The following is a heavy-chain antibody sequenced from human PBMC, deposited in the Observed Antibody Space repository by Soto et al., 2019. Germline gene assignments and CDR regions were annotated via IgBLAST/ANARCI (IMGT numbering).Heavy chain of an antibody. Sequence: PGGSLRLSCAASGFTFSNAWMSWVRQAPGKGLEWVGRIKSKTDGGTTDYAAPVKGRFTISRDDSKNTLYLQMNSLKTEDTAVYYCTTDRHYYYYYMDVWGKGTTVTVSS. CDR1: GFTFSNAW. CDR2: IKSKTDGGTT. CDR3: TTDRHYYYYYMDV. V-gene: IGHV3-15*01. J-gene: IGHJ6*03.